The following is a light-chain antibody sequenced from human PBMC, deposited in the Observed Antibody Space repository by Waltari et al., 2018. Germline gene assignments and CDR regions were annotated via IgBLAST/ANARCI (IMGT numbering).Light chain of an antibody. CDR2: SAD. V-gene: IGKV3-15*01. CDR3: QQSHNWPPLT. Sequence: VLTQSPATLSLSPGERATLSCRDTHSVSVNLAWYQQRPGPAPRLLISSADSKSTNIPARFIGRGSGTDFTLTFSSLESDDFAVYYCQQSHNWPPLTFGGGTKVEIK. J-gene: IGKJ4*01. CDR1: HSVSVN.